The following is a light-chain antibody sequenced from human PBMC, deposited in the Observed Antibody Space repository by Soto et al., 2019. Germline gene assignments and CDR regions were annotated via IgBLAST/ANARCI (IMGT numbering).Light chain of an antibody. V-gene: IGKV3-15*01. CDR3: QQYNTWLWT. J-gene: IGKJ1*01. Sequence: EVVMTQSPATLSVSPGERVTLSCRASQSINAHLAWYQQKPGQAPRLLIHGASTRATGIPARFSGSGFGTEFILTISSPQSEDFAVYYCQQYNTWLWTFGQETKVEIQ. CDR2: GAS. CDR1: QSINAH.